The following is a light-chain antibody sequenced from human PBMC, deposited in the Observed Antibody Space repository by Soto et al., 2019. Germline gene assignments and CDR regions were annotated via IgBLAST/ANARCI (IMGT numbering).Light chain of an antibody. Sequence: AIRMTQSPSSLSASPGDRVTITCRASQDISSYLAWYQQKPGKAPNLLIYVASTLQSGVPSRFSGSRSGTDFTLTISSLQPEDFATYYCKQSKSFPLTFGGGTKVDIK. CDR1: QDISSY. CDR3: KQSKSFPLT. J-gene: IGKJ4*01. V-gene: IGKV1-8*01. CDR2: VAS.